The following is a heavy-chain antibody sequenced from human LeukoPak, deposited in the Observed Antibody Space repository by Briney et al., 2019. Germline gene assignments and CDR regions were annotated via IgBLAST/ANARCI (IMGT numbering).Heavy chain of an antibody. CDR3: AKDSTYYYDSSGHS. V-gene: IGHV3-23*01. Sequence: GGSLRLSCAASGFTFSSYAMSWVRQAPGKGLEWVSAISGSGGSTYYADSVKGRFTISRDNSKNTLYLQMNSLRAEDTAVYYCAKDSTYYYDSSGHSWGQGTLVTVSS. CDR1: GFTFSSYA. D-gene: IGHD3-22*01. J-gene: IGHJ5*02. CDR2: ISGSGGST.